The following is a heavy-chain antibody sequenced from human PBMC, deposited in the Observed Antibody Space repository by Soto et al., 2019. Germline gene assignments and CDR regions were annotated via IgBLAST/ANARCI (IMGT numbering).Heavy chain of an antibody. D-gene: IGHD1-7*01. CDR2: ISAYNGNT. J-gene: IGHJ6*02. CDR1: GYTFTSYG. Sequence: ASVKVSCKASGYTFTSYGISWVRQAPGQGLEWMGWISAYNGNTNYAQKLQGRVTMTTDTSTSTAYMELRSLRSDDTAVYYCARDRLVSTGTTYYYYGMDVWGQGTTVTVSS. CDR3: ARDRLVSTGTTYYYYGMDV. V-gene: IGHV1-18*01.